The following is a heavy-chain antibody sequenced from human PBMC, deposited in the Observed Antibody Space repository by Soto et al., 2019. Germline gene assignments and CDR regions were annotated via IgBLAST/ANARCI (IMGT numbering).Heavy chain of an antibody. J-gene: IGHJ6*03. D-gene: IGHD2-15*01. V-gene: IGHV1-24*01. Sequence: GASVKVSCKVSGYTLTELAMHGVRQAPGKGLEWMGGFDPEDGETIYAQKFQGRVTMTEDTSTDTAYMELSSLRSEDTAVYYCAISTYCSGGSCYYYYMDVWGKGTTVTVSS. CDR3: AISTYCSGGSCYYYYMDV. CDR1: GYTLTELA. CDR2: FDPEDGET.